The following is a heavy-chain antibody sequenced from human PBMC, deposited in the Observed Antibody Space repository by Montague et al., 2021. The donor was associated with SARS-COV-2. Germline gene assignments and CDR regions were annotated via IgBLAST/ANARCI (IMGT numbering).Heavy chain of an antibody. CDR2: ISHSGSA. J-gene: IGHJ4*02. V-gene: IGHV4-34*01. Sequence: SETLSLTCAVYGGSFSDYKWTWIRQSPGKGLEWLGQISHSGSANYNPSLKSRVTISVDTAKSQFSLKLTSVNVVDTAVYYCTRGAPGYWGQGTLVTVSS. CDR1: GGSFSDYK. CDR3: TRGAPGY.